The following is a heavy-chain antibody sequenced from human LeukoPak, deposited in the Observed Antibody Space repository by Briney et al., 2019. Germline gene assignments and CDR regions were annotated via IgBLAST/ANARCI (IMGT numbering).Heavy chain of an antibody. D-gene: IGHD3-3*01. CDR2: IWYDGSNK. J-gene: IGHJ6*02. V-gene: IGHV3-33*01. CDR3: ARDFSYYYGMDV. CDR1: GFTFSSYG. Sequence: PGGSLRLSCAASGFTFSSYGMHWVRQAPGKGLGWVAVIWYDGSNKYYTDSVKGRFTISRDNSKNTLYLQMNSLRAEDTAVYYCARDFSYYYGMDVWGQGTTVTVSS.